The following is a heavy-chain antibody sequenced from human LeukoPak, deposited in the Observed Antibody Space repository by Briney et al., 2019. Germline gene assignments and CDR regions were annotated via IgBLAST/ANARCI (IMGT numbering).Heavy chain of an antibody. CDR2: INHSGST. D-gene: IGHD2-2*01. V-gene: IGHV4-34*01. CDR3: ARPYCSSTSCYAGFDY. Sequence: PSEALSLTCAVYGGSFSGYYWSWIRQPPGKGLEWIGEINHSGSTNYNPSLKSRVTISVDTSKNQFSLKLSSVTAADTAVYYCARPYCSSTSCYAGFDYWGQGTLVTVSS. CDR1: GGSFSGYY. J-gene: IGHJ4*02.